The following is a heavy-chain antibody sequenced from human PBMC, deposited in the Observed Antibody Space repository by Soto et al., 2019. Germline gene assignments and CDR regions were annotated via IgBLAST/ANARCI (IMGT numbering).Heavy chain of an antibody. CDR1: GFSFAIFA. Sequence: LSLSCTTSGFSFAIFAMTWVRQAPGKGLEWVATISGSDGKTYYADSVKGRFSISRDTSRNTLYLQMNSLRADDTAIYYCAKWSYLDYRGQGTRVTVSS. CDR3: AKWSYLDY. V-gene: IGHV3-23*01. D-gene: IGHD3-3*01. CDR2: ISGSDGKT. J-gene: IGHJ4*02.